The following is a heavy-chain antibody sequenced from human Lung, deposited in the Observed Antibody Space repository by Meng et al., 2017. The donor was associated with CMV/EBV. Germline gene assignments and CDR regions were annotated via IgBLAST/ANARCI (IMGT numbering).Heavy chain of an antibody. D-gene: IGHD2-15*01. CDR3: ARRDRSYAMDV. CDR1: GYNFTTYW. Sequence: GESLKISCKPSGYNFTTYWIGWVRQMPGKGLEWMGIIWPGDSDTRYSPSFQGHVTISVDKSISVAYLQWSSLKASDTDMYYCARRDRSYAMDVWGQGTTVTVSS. CDR2: IWPGDSDT. J-gene: IGHJ6*02. V-gene: IGHV5-51*01.